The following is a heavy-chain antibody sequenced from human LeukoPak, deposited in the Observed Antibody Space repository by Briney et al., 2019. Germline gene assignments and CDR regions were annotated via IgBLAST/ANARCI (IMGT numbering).Heavy chain of an antibody. D-gene: IGHD6-19*01. CDR2: IYYSGST. Sequence: TSETLSLTCTVSGGSVSSGSYYWSWIRQPPGKGLEWIGYIYYSGSTNYNPSLKSRVTISVDTSMKQFSLKLSSVTAADTAVYYCARGVRIAVADPHLDYWGQGTLVTVSA. J-gene: IGHJ4*02. V-gene: IGHV4-61*01. CDR3: ARGVRIAVADPHLDY. CDR1: GGSVSSGSYY.